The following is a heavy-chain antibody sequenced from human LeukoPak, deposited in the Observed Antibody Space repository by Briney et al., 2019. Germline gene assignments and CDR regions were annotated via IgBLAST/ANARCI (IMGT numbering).Heavy chain of an antibody. CDR3: ARVDCSTTSCSPFDY. J-gene: IGHJ4*02. CDR2: ILYDGSKQ. V-gene: IGHV3-30*01. CDR1: GFTFSTYT. D-gene: IGHD2-2*01. Sequence: PGGSLRLSCAASGFTFSTYTMHWVRQAPGKGLEGVAVILYDGSKQYYANSVRGRLTVSRDNSKNTLYLQMNSLRAEDTATYYCARVDCSTTSCSPFDYWGQGTLVTVSS.